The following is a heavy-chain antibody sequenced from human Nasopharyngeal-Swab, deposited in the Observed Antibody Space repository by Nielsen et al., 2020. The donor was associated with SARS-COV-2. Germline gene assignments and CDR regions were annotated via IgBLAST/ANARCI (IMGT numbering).Heavy chain of an antibody. CDR3: ALGMVAPTHY. V-gene: IGHV4-34*01. D-gene: IGHD2-15*01. J-gene: IGHJ4*02. Sequence: SETLSFTCAVYGGSFRGYYWSWIRKPPGKGLEWIGETYLSGSTNFNPSLKSRVTIPVDKSKNQLSLKLTSVTAAGTTVYYFALGMVAPTHYWVQGTLVAVSS. CDR2: TYLSGST. CDR1: GGSFRGYY.